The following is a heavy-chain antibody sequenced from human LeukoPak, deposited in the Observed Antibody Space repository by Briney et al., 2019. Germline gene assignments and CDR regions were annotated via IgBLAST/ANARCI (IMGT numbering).Heavy chain of an antibody. Sequence: SVKVSCKPSGGTFSSYAISWVRQAPGQGLEWMGGIIPIFGTANYAQKFQGRVTITTDESTSTAYMELSSLRSEDTAVYYCARLTSSIAAPVDWFDPWGQGTLVTVSS. CDR3: ARLTSSIAAPVDWFDP. CDR1: GGTFSSYA. CDR2: IIPIFGTA. D-gene: IGHD6-6*01. J-gene: IGHJ5*02. V-gene: IGHV1-69*05.